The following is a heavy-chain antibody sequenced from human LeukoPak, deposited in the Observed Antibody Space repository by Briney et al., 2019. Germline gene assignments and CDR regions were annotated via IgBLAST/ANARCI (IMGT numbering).Heavy chain of an antibody. CDR2: ISYDGSNK. Sequence: GGSLRLSCAASEFTFSSYTMHWVRQAPGKGLEWVALISYDGSNKYYADSVKGRFTISRDNSKDTLYLQMNSLRAEDTAMYYCAREPSRSAYFDYWGQGTLVTVSS. CDR1: EFTFSSYT. D-gene: IGHD3-22*01. V-gene: IGHV3-30-3*01. CDR3: AREPSRSAYFDY. J-gene: IGHJ4*02.